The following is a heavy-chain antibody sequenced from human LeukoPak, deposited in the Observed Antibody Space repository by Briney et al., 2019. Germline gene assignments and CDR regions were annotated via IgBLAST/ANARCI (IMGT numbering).Heavy chain of an antibody. CDR3: ARGYVGDSNGFDY. CDR1: GGSISSGSYY. J-gene: IGHJ4*02. CDR2: IYTSGST. V-gene: IGHV4-61*02. Sequence: SETLSLTCTVSGGSISSGSYYWSWIRQPAGKGLEWIGRIYTSGSTNYNPSLKSRVTISVDTSKNQFSLKLSSVTAADTAVYYCARGYVGDSNGFDYWGQGTLDTVSS. D-gene: IGHD4-11*01.